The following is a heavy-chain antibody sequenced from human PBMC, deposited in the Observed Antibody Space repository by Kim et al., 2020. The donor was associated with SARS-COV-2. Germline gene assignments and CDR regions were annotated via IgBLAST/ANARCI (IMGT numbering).Heavy chain of an antibody. V-gene: IGHV5-51*01. D-gene: IGHD6-13*01. CDR3: ARQGYTLVWSSSWYFDL. Sequence: GESLKISCKGSGYSFTSYWIGWVRQMPGKGLEWMGIIYPGDSDTRYSPSFQGQVTISADKSISTAYLQWSSLKASDTAMYYCARQGYTLVWSSSWYFDLWGRGTLVTVSS. CDR1: GYSFTSYW. J-gene: IGHJ2*01. CDR2: IYPGDSDT.